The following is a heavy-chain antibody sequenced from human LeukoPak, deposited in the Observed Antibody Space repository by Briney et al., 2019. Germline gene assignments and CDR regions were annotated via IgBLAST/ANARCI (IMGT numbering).Heavy chain of an antibody. Sequence: PGVSLRLSCAASGFTINNYWMSWVRQAPGKGREWVANIKQDGSEKYYVDSVKGRFTISRDNAKNSVYLQMNSLRTEDTAVYYCARENTAVPGGDCWGQGTLVTVSS. CDR2: IKQDGSEK. CDR1: GFTINNYW. CDR3: ARENTAVPGGDC. V-gene: IGHV3-7*01. J-gene: IGHJ4*02. D-gene: IGHD5-18*01.